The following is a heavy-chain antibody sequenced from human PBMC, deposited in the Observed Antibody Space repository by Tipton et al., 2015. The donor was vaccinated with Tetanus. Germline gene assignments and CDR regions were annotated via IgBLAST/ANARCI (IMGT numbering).Heavy chain of an antibody. CDR1: GGSFSXYY. D-gene: IGHD6-19*01. Sequence: TLSLTCAVYGGSFSXYYXXXXXQPPVKGLEWIGEINPSGXTNTXXPLKSRVTISVDTSKNRVSLKLNSVTAADTAVYYCARGSKGSTAWFPDHYGMDVWGQGP. CDR2: INPSGXT. CDR3: ARGSKGSTAWFPDHYGMDV. V-gene: IGHV4-34*01. J-gene: IGHJ6*02.